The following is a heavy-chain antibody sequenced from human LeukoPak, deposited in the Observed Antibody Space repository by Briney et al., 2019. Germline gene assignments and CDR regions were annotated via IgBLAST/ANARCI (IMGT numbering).Heavy chain of an antibody. CDR1: GGSISSSSYY. V-gene: IGHV4-39*01. Sequence: SETLSLTRTVSGGSISSSSYYWGWIRQPPGKGLEWIGSIYYSGSTYYNPSLKSRVTISVDTSKNQFSLKLSSVTAADTAVYYCARRAPAVGGAFDIWGQGTMVTVSS. CDR3: ARRAPAVGGAFDI. D-gene: IGHD2-2*01. J-gene: IGHJ3*02. CDR2: IYYSGST.